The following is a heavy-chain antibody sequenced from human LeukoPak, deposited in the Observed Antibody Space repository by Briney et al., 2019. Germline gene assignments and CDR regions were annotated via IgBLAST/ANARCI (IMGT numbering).Heavy chain of an antibody. CDR2: ISGRGSDT. J-gene: IGHJ5*02. V-gene: IGHV3-23*01. CDR1: GFTFSSYA. D-gene: IGHD5-18*01. CDR3: ATGDTALVPNWFDP. Sequence: GGSLRLSCAASGFTFSSYAMGWVRQAPGKGLEWVSTISGRGSDTYYADTVKGWFTISRDNAKNMLYLQMNSLRAEDTAVYYCATGDTALVPNWFDPWGQGTLVTVSS.